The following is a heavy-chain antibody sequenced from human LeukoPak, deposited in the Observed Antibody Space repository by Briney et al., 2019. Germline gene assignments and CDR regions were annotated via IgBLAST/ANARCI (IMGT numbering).Heavy chain of an antibody. CDR1: GYSISGGYY. CDR2: IHHSGST. D-gene: IGHD2-21*01. Sequence: SETLSLTCVVSGYSISGGYYWGWIRQPPGKGLEWIGSIHHSGSTYYNPSLKSRVTISVDTSKTQFSLKLSSVTAADTAVYYCARESSGDPHFDYWGQGTLVTVSS. CDR3: ARESSGDPHFDY. J-gene: IGHJ4*02. V-gene: IGHV4-38-2*02.